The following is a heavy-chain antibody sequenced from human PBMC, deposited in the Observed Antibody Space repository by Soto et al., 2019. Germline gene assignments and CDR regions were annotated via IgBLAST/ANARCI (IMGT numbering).Heavy chain of an antibody. CDR3: ARQDGSALYYFDY. V-gene: IGHV5-51*01. J-gene: IGHJ4*02. CDR1: GYTFTSYW. Sequence: PGESLKISCKGSGYTFTSYWIAWVRQMPGKGLEWMGIIYPCDSDTRYSPSFQGQVSISADKSISTAYLQWSSLKASDTAMYYCARQDGSALYYFDYWGQGTLVTVSS. CDR2: IYPCDSDT. D-gene: IGHD6-19*01.